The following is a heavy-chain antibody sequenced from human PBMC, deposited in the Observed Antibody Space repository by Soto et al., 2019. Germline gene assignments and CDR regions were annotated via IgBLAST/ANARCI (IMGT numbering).Heavy chain of an antibody. CDR2: INPNSGAT. D-gene: IGHD2-2*01. Sequence: ASVKVSCKASGYTFTGYFIHWLRHAPGQGLEWMGRINPNSGATNYARKFKDRVTMTRDTSINTAYMELSSLRSEDKAIYYCANLPTIQDWFDPWGQGTLVAVSS. V-gene: IGHV1-2*06. CDR3: ANLPTIQDWFDP. J-gene: IGHJ5*02. CDR1: GYTFTGYF.